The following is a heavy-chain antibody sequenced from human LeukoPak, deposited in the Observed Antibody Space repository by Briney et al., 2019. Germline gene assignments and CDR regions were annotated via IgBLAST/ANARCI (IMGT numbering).Heavy chain of an antibody. V-gene: IGHV3-11*04. J-gene: IGHJ4*02. D-gene: IGHD1-26*01. CDR1: GFTFSDYY. Sequence: GGSLRLSCAASGFTFSDYYMSWIRQAPGKGLEWVSYISSSGSTIYYADSVKGRFTISRDNAKSSLYLQMNSLRAEDTAVYYCAKDDVGAAHSDYWGQGTLVTVSS. CDR2: ISSSGSTI. CDR3: AKDDVGAAHSDY.